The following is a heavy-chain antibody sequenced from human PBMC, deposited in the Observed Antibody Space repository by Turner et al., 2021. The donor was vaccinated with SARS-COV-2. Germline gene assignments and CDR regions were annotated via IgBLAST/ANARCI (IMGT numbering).Heavy chain of an antibody. D-gene: IGHD3-3*01. J-gene: IGHJ6*02. CDR3: ATANTIFGVVTNYYYYYGMDV. CDR1: GYTLTELS. Sequence: QVQLVQSGAEVKKPGASVSDSCKVSGYTLTELSMDWVRQAPGKGLEWMGGFDPEDGETIYAKKFQGRVTMTEDTSTDTAYMELSSLRSEETAVYYCATANTIFGVVTNYYYYYGMDVWGQGTTVTVSS. CDR2: FDPEDGET. V-gene: IGHV1-24*01.